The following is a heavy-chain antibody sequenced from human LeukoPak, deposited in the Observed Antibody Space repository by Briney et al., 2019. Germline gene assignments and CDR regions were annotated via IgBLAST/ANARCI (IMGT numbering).Heavy chain of an antibody. CDR3: ARALWPYYFDY. V-gene: IGHV3-33*01. J-gene: IGHJ4*02. CDR2: IWYDGSNE. D-gene: IGHD2-21*01. Sequence: GGSLRLSCAASGFTFSSYGMHWVDQAPGKGLEWVAIIWYDGSNEYYADSVKGRFTISRDNSKNTLYLQMNSLRAEDTAVYYCARALWPYYFDYWGQGTLVTVSS. CDR1: GFTFSSYG.